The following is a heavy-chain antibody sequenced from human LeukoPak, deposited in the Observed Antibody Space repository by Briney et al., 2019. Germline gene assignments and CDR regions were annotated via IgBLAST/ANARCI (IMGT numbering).Heavy chain of an antibody. CDR2: INPNSGGT. CDR1: GYTFTGYY. CDR3: ARDLASGGTPWNLYGLDV. V-gene: IGHV1-2*02. Sequence: ASVKVSCKASGYTFTGYYMHWVRQAPGQGLEWMGWINPNSGGTNYAQKFQGRVTMTRDTSISTAYMELSRLRSDDTAVYYCARDLASGGTPWNLYGLDVWGQGTTVTVSS. J-gene: IGHJ6*02. D-gene: IGHD4-23*01.